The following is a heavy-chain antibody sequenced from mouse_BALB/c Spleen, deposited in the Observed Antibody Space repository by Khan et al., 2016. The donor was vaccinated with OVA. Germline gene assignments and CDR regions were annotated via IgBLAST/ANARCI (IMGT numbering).Heavy chain of an antibody. CDR1: GDSITSGY. Sequence: VQLQQPGPSLVKPSQTLSLTCSVTGDSITSGYWSWIRKFPGNKLEYMGYMIYSGNTYYNPSLKSRISITRHTSKNQYYLQLNSVTTEDAATYYCARSTYRYAFAYWGQGTLVTVSA. D-gene: IGHD2-14*01. V-gene: IGHV3-8*02. CDR3: ARSTYRYAFAY. CDR2: MIYSGNT. J-gene: IGHJ3*01.